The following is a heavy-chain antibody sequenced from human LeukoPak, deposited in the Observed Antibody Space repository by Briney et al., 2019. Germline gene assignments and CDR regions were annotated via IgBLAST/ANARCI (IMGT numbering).Heavy chain of an antibody. J-gene: IGHJ4*02. Sequence: ASVKVSCKASGYTFTGYYMHWVRQAPGQGLEWMGWINPNSGGTNYAQKFQGRVTMTRDTSISTAYMKLSRLRSDDTAVYYCARDLLREEDLAAAGTVNDYWGQGTLVTVSS. CDR2: INPNSGGT. CDR3: ARDLLREEDLAAAGTVNDY. V-gene: IGHV1-2*02. CDR1: GYTFTGYY. D-gene: IGHD6-13*01.